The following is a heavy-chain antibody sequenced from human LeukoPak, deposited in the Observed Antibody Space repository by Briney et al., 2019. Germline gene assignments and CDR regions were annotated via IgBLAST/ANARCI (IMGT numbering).Heavy chain of an antibody. CDR1: GYTFTSYG. Sequence: ASVKVSCKASGYTFTSYGISWVRQAPGQGLEWMGWISAYNGNTNYAQKLQGRVTMTTDTSTSTAYMELRSLRSDDTAVYYCARAGGYDILTGRLYYYYGMDVWGQGTTVTVSS. V-gene: IGHV1-18*01. CDR2: ISAYNGNT. J-gene: IGHJ6*02. D-gene: IGHD3-9*01. CDR3: ARAGGYDILTGRLYYYYGMDV.